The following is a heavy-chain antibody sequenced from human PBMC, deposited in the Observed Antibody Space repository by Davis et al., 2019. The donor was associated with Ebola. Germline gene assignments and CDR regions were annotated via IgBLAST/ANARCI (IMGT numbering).Heavy chain of an antibody. D-gene: IGHD2-2*02. J-gene: IGHJ6*03. CDR2: TYYRSKWYN. CDR3: VRDIPYCIDV. Sequence: SQTLSLTCAISGDSVSSNIAVWHWFRQSPSRGLEWLGRTYYRSKWYNDYAVSVKSRITINPDTSKNQFSLPLNSVTPEDTAVYYCVRDIPYCIDVWGEGTTVTVS. CDR1: GDSVSSNIAV. V-gene: IGHV6-1*01.